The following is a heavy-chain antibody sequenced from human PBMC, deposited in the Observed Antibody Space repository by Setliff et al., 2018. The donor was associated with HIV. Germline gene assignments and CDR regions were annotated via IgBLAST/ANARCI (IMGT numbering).Heavy chain of an antibody. CDR3: ARFSSTGWRRAFDV. CDR1: GGAFNDFY. V-gene: IGHV4-34*01. D-gene: IGHD6-19*01. CDR2: IDHSGST. Sequence: SETLSLTCAVYGGAFNDFYWGWIRQPPGKGLEWIGEIDHSGSTNNNPSLKSRLTISVDTSKKQFSLRLTSLTAADTAVYFCARFSSTGWRRAFDVWGQGTKVT. J-gene: IGHJ3*01.